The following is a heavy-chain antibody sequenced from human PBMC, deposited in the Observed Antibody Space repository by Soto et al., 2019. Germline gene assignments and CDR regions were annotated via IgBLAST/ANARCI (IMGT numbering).Heavy chain of an antibody. CDR3: ARGMTPPGAPAWYYFDS. V-gene: IGHV4-61*02. Sequence: SETLSLTRPVSGDSVSSVGFHRSWIRQPAGKGLEWIGRFSLSGTTNYNPSLRSRVTMSADVSKNQFSLRLTSVTAADTALYYCARGMTPPGAPAWYYFDSWGQGTLVTVSS. D-gene: IGHD2-8*02. CDR1: GDSVSSVGFH. J-gene: IGHJ4*02. CDR2: FSLSGTT.